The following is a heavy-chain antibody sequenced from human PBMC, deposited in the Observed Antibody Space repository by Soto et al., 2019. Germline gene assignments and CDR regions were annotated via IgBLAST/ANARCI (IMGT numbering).Heavy chain of an antibody. V-gene: IGHV3-30*18. CDR3: AKDRVIQLLPIWPDP. D-gene: IGHD1-1*01. J-gene: IGHJ5*02. CDR1: GFSFSKYG. CDR2: VSNDGNNK. Sequence: QEHLVESGGGVLQPGTSLRLSCAASGFSFSKYGMHWVRQAPGKGLEWVAFVSNDGNNKYYGDSAKGRFTISRDNSKNMVFLQVDSLRVDDTAVYYCAKDRVIQLLPIWPDPWGQGTLVTVSS.